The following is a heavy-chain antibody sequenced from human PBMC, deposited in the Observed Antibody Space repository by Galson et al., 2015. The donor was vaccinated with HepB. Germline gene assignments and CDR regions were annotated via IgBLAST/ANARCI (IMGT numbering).Heavy chain of an antibody. J-gene: IGHJ3*02. V-gene: IGHV1-18*01. CDR1: GYTFTSYG. CDR2: ISAYNGNT. Sequence: SVKVSCKASGYTFTSYGISWVRQAPGQGLEWMGWISAYNGNTNYAQKLQGRVTMTTDTSTSTAYMELRSLRSDDTAVYYCAVYSYYDILTGYDHGAFDICGQGTMVTVSS. CDR3: AVYSYYDILTGYDHGAFDI. D-gene: IGHD3-9*01.